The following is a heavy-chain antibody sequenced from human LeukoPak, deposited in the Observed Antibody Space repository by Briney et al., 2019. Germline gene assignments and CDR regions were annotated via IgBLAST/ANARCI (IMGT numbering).Heavy chain of an antibody. CDR3: ARAGMRLLLLDRFDP. CDR1: GYSISSGYY. J-gene: IGHJ5*02. Sequence: KPSETLSLTCTVSGYSISSGYYWGWIRQPPGKGLEWIGSIYHSGSTYYNPSLKSRVTISVDTSKNQFSLKLSSVTAADTAVYYCARAGMRLLLLDRFDPWGQGTLVTVSS. V-gene: IGHV4-38-2*02. CDR2: IYHSGST. D-gene: IGHD2-15*01.